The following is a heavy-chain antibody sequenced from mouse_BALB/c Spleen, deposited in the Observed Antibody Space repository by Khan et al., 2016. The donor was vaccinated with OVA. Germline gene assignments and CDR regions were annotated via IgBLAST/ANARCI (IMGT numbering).Heavy chain of an antibody. Sequence: QVQLQQSGAELVKAGASVKMSCKASGYTFTSYWMHWVKQRLGQGLEWFAETNPTNGRTYYHKKFKSKATLTVDKSSSTAYMLLSGPTFEDSAVYEWSRMKKRVATYFNSWGQGTTLTVSS. J-gene: IGHJ2*01. CDR2: TNPTNGRT. CDR1: GYTFTSYW. CDR3: SRMKKRVATYFNS. V-gene: IGHV1S81*02. D-gene: IGHD1-1*01.